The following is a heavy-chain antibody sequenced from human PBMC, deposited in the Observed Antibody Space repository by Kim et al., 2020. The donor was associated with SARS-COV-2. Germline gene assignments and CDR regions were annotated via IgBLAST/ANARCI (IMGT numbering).Heavy chain of an antibody. J-gene: IGHJ6*02. Sequence: SETLSLTCTVSGGSISSGDYYWSWIRQPPGQGLEWIGYIYYSRSTYYNPSRKSRVTKSVDTSQNQFSLKLSSVTAAATAVYCCARVPQAVAGFYYYYYGMDVWGQGTTVTVSS. V-gene: IGHV4-30-4*01. CDR2: IYYSRST. CDR3: ARVPQAVAGFYYYYYGMDV. D-gene: IGHD6-19*01. CDR1: GGSISSGDYY.